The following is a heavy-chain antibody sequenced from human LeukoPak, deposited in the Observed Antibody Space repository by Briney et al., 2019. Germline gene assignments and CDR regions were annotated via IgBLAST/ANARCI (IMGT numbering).Heavy chain of an antibody. CDR2: IISILGIS. CDR3: ARRGLAYYYDSSGYGRYYYYYYGMDV. V-gene: IGHV1-69*04. CDR1: GGTFSSYA. Sequence: SVKVSCKASGGTFSSYAISWVRQAPGQGLEWMGRIISILGISNYTKKFQGRVTITADKSTSTAYMELSSLRSEDTAVYYCARRGLAYYYDSSGYGRYYYYYYGMDVWGQGTTVTVSS. J-gene: IGHJ6*02. D-gene: IGHD3-22*01.